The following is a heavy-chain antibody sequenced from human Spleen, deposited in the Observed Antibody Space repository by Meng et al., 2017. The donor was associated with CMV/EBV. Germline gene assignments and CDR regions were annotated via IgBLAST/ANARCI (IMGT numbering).Heavy chain of an antibody. J-gene: IGHJ6*02. CDR2: IRYDGSNK. CDR1: GFTFSTYA. V-gene: IGHV3-30*02. D-gene: IGHD1-7*01. CDR3: ARDITGTTYYYGMDV. Sequence: GESLKISXXASGFTFSTYAIHWVRQAPGKGLEWVAFIRYDGSNKYYADSVKGRFTISRDNSKNTLYLQMDSLRAEDTAVYYCARDITGTTYYYGMDVWGQGTTVTVSS.